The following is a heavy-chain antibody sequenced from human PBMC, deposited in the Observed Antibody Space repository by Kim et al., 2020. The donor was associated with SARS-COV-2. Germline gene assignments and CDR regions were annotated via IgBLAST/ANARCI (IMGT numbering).Heavy chain of an antibody. J-gene: IGHJ6*02. CDR3: AKEGGSSPIYYYYGMDV. Sequence: GGSLRLSCAASGFTFSSYAMSWVRQAPGKGLEWVSAISGSGGSTYYADSVKGRFTISRDNSKNTLYLQMNSLRAEDTAVYYCAKEGGSSPIYYYYGMDVWGQGTTVTVSS. CDR2: ISGSGGST. V-gene: IGHV3-23*01. CDR1: GFTFSSYA. D-gene: IGHD6-6*01.